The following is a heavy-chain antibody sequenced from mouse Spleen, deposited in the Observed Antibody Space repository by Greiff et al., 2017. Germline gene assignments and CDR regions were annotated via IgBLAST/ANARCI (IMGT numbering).Heavy chain of an antibody. Sequence: EVHLVESGGGLVKPGGSLKLSCAASGFTFSSYTMSWVRQTPAKRLEWVATISSGGGNTYYPDSVKGRFTISRDNARNTLYLQMSSLRSEDTAMYYCARHGSYRYYFDYWGQGTTLTVSS. J-gene: IGHJ2*01. CDR1: GFTFSSYT. CDR3: ARHGSYRYYFDY. CDR2: ISSGGGNT. V-gene: IGHV5-9*04. D-gene: IGHD1-1*02.